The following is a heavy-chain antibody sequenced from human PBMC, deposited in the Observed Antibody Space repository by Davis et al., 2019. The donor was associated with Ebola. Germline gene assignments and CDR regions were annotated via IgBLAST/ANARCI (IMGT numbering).Heavy chain of an antibody. CDR2: IDWDDDK. V-gene: IGHV2-70*04. Sequence: SGPTLVKPTQTLTLTCTFSGFSLNTSGMRVSWIRQPPGKALEWLARIDWDDDKFYSTSLKTRLTIFKDTSKNQVVLTMTNMDPVDTATYYCARLTNWFDPWGQGTLVTVSS. CDR1: GFSLNTSGMR. J-gene: IGHJ5*02. CDR3: ARLTNWFDP.